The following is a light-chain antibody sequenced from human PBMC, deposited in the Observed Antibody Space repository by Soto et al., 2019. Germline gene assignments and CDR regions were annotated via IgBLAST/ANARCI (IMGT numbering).Light chain of an antibody. V-gene: IGKV1-33*01. CDR3: QQYDDLWT. Sequence: DIQMTQSPSSLSASVGDRVTITCQASQDISNYLNWYQQKPGKAPKLLISDASNLKTGDPSRFSGSGSGTDFTFTISSLQPEDIATYYCQQYDDLWTFGPGTKVDIK. CDR2: DAS. CDR1: QDISNY. J-gene: IGKJ1*01.